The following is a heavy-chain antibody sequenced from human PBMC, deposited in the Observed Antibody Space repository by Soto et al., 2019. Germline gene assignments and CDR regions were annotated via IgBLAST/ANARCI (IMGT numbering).Heavy chain of an antibody. CDR1: GFTFSSYG. D-gene: IGHD2-15*01. Sequence: QVQLVESGGGVVQPGRSLRLSCAASGFTFSSYGMHWVRQAPGKGLERVAVISYDGSNKYYADSVKGRFTISRDNSKNTLYLQMNSLRAEDTAVYYCAKGTKKDIVVVVAATGSWFDPWGQGTLVTVSS. CDR3: AKGTKKDIVVVVAATGSWFDP. J-gene: IGHJ5*02. CDR2: ISYDGSNK. V-gene: IGHV3-30*18.